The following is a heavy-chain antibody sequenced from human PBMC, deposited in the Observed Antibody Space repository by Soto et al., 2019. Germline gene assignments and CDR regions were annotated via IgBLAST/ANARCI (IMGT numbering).Heavy chain of an antibody. Sequence: QVQLQESGPGLVKPSETLSLTCTVSGGSISSYYWSWIRQPPGKGLEWIGYNYYSGSTNYNPSPKSRVTISVDTSKNQFALKLSSVTAADTAVYYCARVGRAPDPMIQFGGNTDPLDYWGQGTMVTVSS. D-gene: IGHD3-16*01. CDR2: NYYSGST. CDR3: ARVGRAPDPMIQFGGNTDPLDY. CDR1: GGSISSYY. J-gene: IGHJ4*02. V-gene: IGHV4-59*01.